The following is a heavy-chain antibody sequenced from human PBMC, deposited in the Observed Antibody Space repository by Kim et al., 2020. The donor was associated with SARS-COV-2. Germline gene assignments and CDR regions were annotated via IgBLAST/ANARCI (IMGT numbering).Heavy chain of an antibody. J-gene: IGHJ4*02. CDR1: GFTFSNAW. CDR3: TTESYGVQC. V-gene: IGHV3-15*01. CDR2: IKSKAHGGTT. D-gene: IGHD2-21*01. Sequence: GGSLRLSCAASGFTFSNAWMSWVRQAPGKGLEWVGRIKSKAHGGTTDYAAPVKGSVTISRDDSKNTLYLQINSLKTEDTAVYYCTTESYGVQCWGQGALVTVSS.